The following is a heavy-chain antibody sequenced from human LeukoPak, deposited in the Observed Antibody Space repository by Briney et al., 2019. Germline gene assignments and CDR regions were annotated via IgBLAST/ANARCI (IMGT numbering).Heavy chain of an antibody. CDR3: VRDRLWADS. CDR1: GFIFDSYD. CDR2: IDWSGDST. J-gene: IGHJ4*02. V-gene: IGHV3-20*04. D-gene: IGHD1-26*01. Sequence: GGSLRLSCAASGFIFDSYDMLWVRQAPGKGLEWVATIDWSGDSTVYADSVKGRFTISRDNARNSLYLQMNSLRAEDTAFYYCVRDRLWADSWGQGTLVTVSS.